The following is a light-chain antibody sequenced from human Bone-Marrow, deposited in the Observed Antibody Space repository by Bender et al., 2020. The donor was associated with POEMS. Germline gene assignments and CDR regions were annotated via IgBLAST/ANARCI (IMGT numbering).Light chain of an antibody. CDR3: SSYTSLTTVV. J-gene: IGLJ2*01. Sequence: QSVLTQPASVSGSPGQPITISCTGTSSDVGNYKYVSWYQQHPGKAPKLMISDVSKRPSGVPVRFSGSKSGNTASLTSSGLQAEDEADYFCSSYTSLTTVVFGGGTKLTVL. CDR2: DVS. V-gene: IGLV2-14*01. CDR1: SSDVGNYKY.